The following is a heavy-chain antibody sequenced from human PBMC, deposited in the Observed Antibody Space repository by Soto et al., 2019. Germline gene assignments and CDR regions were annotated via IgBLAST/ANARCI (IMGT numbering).Heavy chain of an antibody. CDR2: ISSNGVST. Sequence: GGSLRLSCSASGLSFNDYAMHWVRQAAGKGLKYVSSISSNGVSTYYADSVKGRFTISRDNSKNTLYLQMSSLRAVDTAVYYCVHPRSTVQIPPTWGQGTLVTVSS. V-gene: IGHV3-64D*06. D-gene: IGHD4-17*01. CDR1: GLSFNDYA. CDR3: VHPRSTVQIPPT. J-gene: IGHJ5*02.